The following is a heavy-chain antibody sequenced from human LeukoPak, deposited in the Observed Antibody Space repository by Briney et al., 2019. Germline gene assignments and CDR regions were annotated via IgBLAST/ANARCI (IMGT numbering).Heavy chain of an antibody. J-gene: IGHJ4*02. D-gene: IGHD6-6*01. V-gene: IGHV5-51*03. Sequence: KPGESLKISCKGSGYRFTSYWIGWVRQMPGKGLEWMGIIYPGDSDTRYSPSFQGQVTISADKSISTAYLQWSSLKASDTAMYYCARSDPIAARGAYYFDYWGQGTLVTVSS. CDR1: GYRFTSYW. CDR2: IYPGDSDT. CDR3: ARSDPIAARGAYYFDY.